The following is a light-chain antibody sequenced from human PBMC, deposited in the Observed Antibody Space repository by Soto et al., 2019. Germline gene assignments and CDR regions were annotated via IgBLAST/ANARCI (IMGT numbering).Light chain of an antibody. CDR3: QQYYSTPRT. CDR2: WAS. J-gene: IGKJ1*01. CDR1: RSVLYSSNNKNY. V-gene: IGKV4-1*01. Sequence: IVMTQSPDSLAESLGERATINCKSSRSVLYSSNNKNYLAWYQQKPGQPPKLLIYWASTRESGVPDRFSGSGSGTDFTLTISSLQAEDVAVYYCQQYYSTPRTFGQGTKVDIK.